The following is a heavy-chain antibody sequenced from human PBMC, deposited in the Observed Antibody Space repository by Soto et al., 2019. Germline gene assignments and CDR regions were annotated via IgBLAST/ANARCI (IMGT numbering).Heavy chain of an antibody. CDR1: GGSISSGDYS. Sequence: QLQLQESGSGLVKPSQTLSLTCAVSGGSISSGDYSWNWIRQPPGKGLEWIGYIYYGGSTYYNPSLQSRVTMSVDRSRNLFSLKLNSVTAADTAVYYCARVRREYDNSGPVDYWGQGTLVTVSS. CDR3: ARVRREYDNSGPVDY. J-gene: IGHJ4*02. D-gene: IGHD3-22*01. V-gene: IGHV4-30-2*01. CDR2: IYYGGST.